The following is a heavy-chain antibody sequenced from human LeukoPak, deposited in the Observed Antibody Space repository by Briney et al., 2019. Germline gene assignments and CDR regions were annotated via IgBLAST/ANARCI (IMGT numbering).Heavy chain of an antibody. D-gene: IGHD2-2*02. J-gene: IGHJ6*02. CDR3: AKIVVPAAIGRVYYYGMDV. CDR1: GGSFSGYY. V-gene: IGHV4-34*01. Sequence: SETLSLTCAVYGGSFSGYYWSWIRQPPGKGLEWIGEINHSGSTNYNPSLKSRVTILVDTSKNQFSLKLSSVTAADTAVYYCAKIVVPAAIGRVYYYGMDVWGQGTTVTVSS. CDR2: INHSGST.